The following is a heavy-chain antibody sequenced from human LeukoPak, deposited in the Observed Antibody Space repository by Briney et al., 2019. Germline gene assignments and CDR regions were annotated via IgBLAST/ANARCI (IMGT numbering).Heavy chain of an antibody. D-gene: IGHD2-2*01. CDR2: IYHGGST. V-gene: IGHV4-4*02. Sequence: AGTLSLTCAVSDVSISSDNLWRWVRQSPGKGVGGGGKIYHGGSTNYNPSLKSRVTISIDKSKNQFYPSLTHVTAADTAVYYCAKVRGGCSRTSCHFENWRQGPLIPVPT. J-gene: IGHJ4*02. CDR3: AKVRGGCSRTSCHFEN. CDR1: DVSISSDNL.